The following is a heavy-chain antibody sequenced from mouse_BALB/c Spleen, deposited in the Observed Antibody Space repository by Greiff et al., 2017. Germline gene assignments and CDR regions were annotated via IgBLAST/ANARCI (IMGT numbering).Heavy chain of an antibody. CDR1: GYTFTDYA. V-gene: IGHV1S137*01. CDR3: ARGGNLYYFDY. J-gene: IGHJ2*01. CDR2: ISTYYGDA. Sequence: VHLVESGAELVRPGVSVKISCKGSGYTFTDYAMHWVKQSHAKSLEWIGVISTYYGDASYNQKFKGKATMTVDKSSSTAYMELARLTSEDSAIYYCARGGNLYYFDYWGQGTTLTVSS.